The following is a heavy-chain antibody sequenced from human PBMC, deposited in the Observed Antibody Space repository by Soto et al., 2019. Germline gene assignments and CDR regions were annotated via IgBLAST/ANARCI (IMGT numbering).Heavy chain of an antibody. D-gene: IGHD4-4*01. V-gene: IGHV4-39*01. CDR1: YCSISLSNVF. CDR3: ARTTGRHLDF. Sequence: PSETLSLTCTVSYCSISLSNVFWGWVRQPPGKGLEWIGNIDYSGTAYFNPSLGTRVTFPVDTSKNHFSLTLYSVTAADTAVYYCARTTGRHLDFWGQGILVTVSS. CDR2: IDYSGTA. J-gene: IGHJ4*02.